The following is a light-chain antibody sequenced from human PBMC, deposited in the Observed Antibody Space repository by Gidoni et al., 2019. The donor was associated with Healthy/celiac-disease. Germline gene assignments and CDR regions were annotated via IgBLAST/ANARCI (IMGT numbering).Light chain of an antibody. V-gene: IGKV1-5*03. J-gene: IGKJ1*01. CDR2: KAS. Sequence: DIQMAQSPSTLSASVGDRVTITCRATQSISSWLAWYQQKPVKAPKLLIYKASSLESGVPSKFSGSGSGTEFTLTISSLQPDDFATYYCQQYASHSGTFGQGTKVEIK. CDR3: QQYASHSGT. CDR1: QSISSW.